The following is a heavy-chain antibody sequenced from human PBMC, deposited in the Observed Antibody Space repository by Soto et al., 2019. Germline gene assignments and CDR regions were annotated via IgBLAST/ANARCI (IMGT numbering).Heavy chain of an antibody. D-gene: IGHD4-17*01. CDR2: INGDGSST. V-gene: IGHV3-74*01. Sequence: EVQVVESGGGIVQHGGSLRLSCAGSGFTFSHYWMHWVRQAPGEGLVWISRINGDGSSTSYGDSVKSRFTISRDNAKNTLSLQMNTLRPEDTAVYYCAVHGDYYAFDMWGQGTMVTVSS. CDR1: GFTFSHYW. CDR3: AVHGDYYAFDM. J-gene: IGHJ3*02.